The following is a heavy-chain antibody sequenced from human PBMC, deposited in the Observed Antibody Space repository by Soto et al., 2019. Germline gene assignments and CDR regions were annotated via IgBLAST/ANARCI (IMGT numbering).Heavy chain of an antibody. V-gene: IGHV4-61*01. J-gene: IGHJ6*02. CDR2: IYASGNT. D-gene: IGHD3-3*01. CDR3: AREADAPFGVVILQYGMEV. Sequence: PSETLSLTCTVSGGSVSSGSYHWSWIRQPPGKGLEWIGRIYASGNTNYNPSLKSRVTMSVDTSKNQFSLKMRSVTAADTAVYYCAREADAPFGVVILQYGMEVWGQGTTVTVSS. CDR1: GGSVSSGSYH.